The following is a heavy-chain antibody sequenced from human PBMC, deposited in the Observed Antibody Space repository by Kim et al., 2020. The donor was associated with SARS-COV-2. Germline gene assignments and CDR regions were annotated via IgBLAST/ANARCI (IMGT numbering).Heavy chain of an antibody. D-gene: IGHD6-13*01. CDR3: ARVGAAAVPDY. CDR2: T. J-gene: IGHJ4*02. Sequence: TNYSPSLTSRVTISVDKSKNQFSLKLSSVTAADTAVYYCARVGAAAVPDYWGQGTLVTVSS. V-gene: IGHV4-4*02.